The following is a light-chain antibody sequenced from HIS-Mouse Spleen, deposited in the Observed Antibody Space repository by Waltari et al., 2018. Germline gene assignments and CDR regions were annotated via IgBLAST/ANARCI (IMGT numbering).Light chain of an antibody. CDR2: EVS. J-gene: IGLJ3*02. Sequence: QSALTQPASVSGSPGQSITISCTGTSSDVGGYNLVSWYQQHPGKAPQLMIYEVSKRPSGVSNRFSGSKSGNTASLTISGLQAEDEADYYCCSYAGSSTWVFGGGTKLTVL. V-gene: IGLV2-23*02. CDR1: SSDVGGYNL. CDR3: CSYAGSSTWV.